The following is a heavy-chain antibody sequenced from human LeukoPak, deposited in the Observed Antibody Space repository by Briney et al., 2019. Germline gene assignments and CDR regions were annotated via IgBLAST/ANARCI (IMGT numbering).Heavy chain of an antibody. D-gene: IGHD3-10*01. CDR3: ARGRGGVRGGGHYYDMDV. J-gene: IGHJ6*03. Sequence: SETLSLTCAVYGESFSGFYWSWIRQPPGKGLEWIGEINHSGSSNSNSSLKSRVTISVDTSKNQFSLKLRSLTAADTAVYYCARGRGGVRGGGHYYDMDVWAKGTTVTVSS. CDR2: INHSGSS. V-gene: IGHV4-34*01. CDR1: GESFSGFY.